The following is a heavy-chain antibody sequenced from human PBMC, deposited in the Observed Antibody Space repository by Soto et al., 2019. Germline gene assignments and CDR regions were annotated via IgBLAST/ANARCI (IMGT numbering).Heavy chain of an antibody. J-gene: IGHJ3*02. CDR2: FYPGDSTS. CDR3: ARIIGYCRNNDCSWTFDI. CDR1: GYSFISYW. D-gene: IGHD5-18*01. Sequence: GESLKISCKTSGYSFISYWVAWVRQKPGKGLEWMGTFYPGDSTSTYSPSFQGQVTISVDKSISTAYLHLSSLKASDTAMYYCARIIGYCRNNDCSWTFDIWGQVPTGTVSS. V-gene: IGHV5-51*01.